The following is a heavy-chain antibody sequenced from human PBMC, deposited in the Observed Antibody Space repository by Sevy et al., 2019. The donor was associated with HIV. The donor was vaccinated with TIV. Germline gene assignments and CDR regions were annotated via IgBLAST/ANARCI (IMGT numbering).Heavy chain of an antibody. Sequence: GGSLRLSCVASGFTFSSYSMHWVRRAPGKGLEWVSSVSGLSNYIYYADSMKGRFRISRDNAKNSLYLQMISLRAEDTAVFDCARAVPATDAFDIWGQGTLVTGSS. CDR1: GFTFSSYS. V-gene: IGHV3-21*01. J-gene: IGHJ3*02. CDR2: VSGLSNYI. CDR3: ARAVPATDAFDI. D-gene: IGHD6-19*01.